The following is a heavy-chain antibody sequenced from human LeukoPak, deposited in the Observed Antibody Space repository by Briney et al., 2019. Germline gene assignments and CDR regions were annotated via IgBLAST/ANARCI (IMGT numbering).Heavy chain of an antibody. V-gene: IGHV3-33*01. J-gene: IGHJ4*02. D-gene: IGHD3-22*01. CDR2: IWYDGSNE. Sequence: PGRSLRLSCAASGFTFRSHGMHWVRQAPGKGLEWVAVIWYDGSNEYYAESVQGRFTISRDNSKNTLSLQMNSLRAEDTAVYYCARDETYYYDSSGYYPDYWGQGTLVTVSS. CDR1: GFTFRSHG. CDR3: ARDETYYYDSSGYYPDY.